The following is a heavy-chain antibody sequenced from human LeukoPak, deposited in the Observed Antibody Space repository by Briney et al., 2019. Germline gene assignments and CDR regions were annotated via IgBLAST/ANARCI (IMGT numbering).Heavy chain of an antibody. CDR3: ARERHPTPDYYDSSGYFSAFDI. J-gene: IGHJ3*02. CDR2: TYYRSKWYN. D-gene: IGHD3-22*01. Sequence: SQTLSLTCAISGDSVSSNSAAWNWIRQSPSRGLEWLGRTYYRSKWYNDYAVSVKSRITINPDTSKNQFSLQLNSVTPEDTAVYYCARERHPTPDYYDSSGYFSAFDIWGQGTMVTVSS. CDR1: GDSVSSNSAA. V-gene: IGHV6-1*01.